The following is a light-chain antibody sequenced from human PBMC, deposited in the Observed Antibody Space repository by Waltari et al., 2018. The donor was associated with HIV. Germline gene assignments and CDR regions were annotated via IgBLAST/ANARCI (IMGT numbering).Light chain of an antibody. CDR1: QSVSNK. CDR2: DAS. Sequence: DIQMTQSPSSLSASVGDSVSITCRASQSVSNKVIWYQQKPGKAPKVLIYDASNLQSGVPSRFSGSGSGSDFTLTINSLQPDDFATYFCQQSYSSPRTFGPGTKVDIK. CDR3: QQSYSSPRT. V-gene: IGKV1-39*01. J-gene: IGKJ3*01.